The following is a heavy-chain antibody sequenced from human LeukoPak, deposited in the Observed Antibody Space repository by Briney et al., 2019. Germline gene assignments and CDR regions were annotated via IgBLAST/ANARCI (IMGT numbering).Heavy chain of an antibody. J-gene: IGHJ4*02. CDR3: ARQPFYCSGGSCYDFDH. D-gene: IGHD2-15*01. Sequence: GESLKISCKGSGYSFTSYWIGWVRQMPGKGLEWMGIIYPGDSDTRYSPSFQGQVTISADKSISTAYLQWSSLKASDTAMCYCARQPFYCSGGSCYDFDHWGQGTLVTVSS. CDR1: GYSFTSYW. V-gene: IGHV5-51*01. CDR2: IYPGDSDT.